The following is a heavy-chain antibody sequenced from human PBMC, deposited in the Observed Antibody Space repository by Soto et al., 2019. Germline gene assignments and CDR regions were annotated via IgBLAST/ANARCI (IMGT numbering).Heavy chain of an antibody. CDR2: INWNGGST. CDR1: GFTFDDYG. Sequence: GGSLRLSCAASGFTFDDYGMSWVRQAPGKGLEWVSGINWNGGSTGYADSVKGRFTISRDNAKNSLYLQMNSLRAEDTALYYCAREYCSGGSCFPLFDYWGQGTLVTVSS. CDR3: AREYCSGGSCFPLFDY. D-gene: IGHD2-15*01. V-gene: IGHV3-20*04. J-gene: IGHJ4*02.